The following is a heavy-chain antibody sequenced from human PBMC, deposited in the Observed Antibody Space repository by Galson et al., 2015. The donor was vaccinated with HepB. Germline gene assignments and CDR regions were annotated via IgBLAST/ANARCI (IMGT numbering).Heavy chain of an antibody. Sequence: SLRLSCAASGFTFSSYGMHWVRQAPGKGLEWVAVISYDGSNKYYADSVKGRFTISRDNSKNTLYLQMNSLRAEDTAVYYCAKSAHPVTGYWYFDLWGRGTLVTVSS. V-gene: IGHV3-30*18. D-gene: IGHD2-21*02. CDR2: ISYDGSNK. CDR3: AKSAHPVTGYWYFDL. CDR1: GFTFSSYG. J-gene: IGHJ2*01.